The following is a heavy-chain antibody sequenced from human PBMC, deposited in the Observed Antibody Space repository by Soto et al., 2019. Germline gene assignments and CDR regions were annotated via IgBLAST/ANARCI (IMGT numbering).Heavy chain of an antibody. Sequence: QVQLVQSGAEVKKPGASVKVSCKASGYTFTNYGISWVRQAPGQGLEWMGWISGYKGNTNYAQKFQGRVSMTTDTSKSTAYMELRSLRSDDTALYYCARFDYLGWYFDLWGRGTLVTVSS. D-gene: IGHD3-9*01. V-gene: IGHV1-18*01. CDR3: ARFDYLGWYFDL. CDR2: ISGYKGNT. CDR1: GYTFTNYG. J-gene: IGHJ2*01.